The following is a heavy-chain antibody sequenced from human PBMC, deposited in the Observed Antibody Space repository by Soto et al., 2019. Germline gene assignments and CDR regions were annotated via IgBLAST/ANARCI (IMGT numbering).Heavy chain of an antibody. Sequence: QVQLVESGGGVVQPGRSLRLSCAASGFTFSHFGMHWVRQAPGKGLESVAIIWYDGSHEYYADSVKGRFTISRDNSKNTLSLQMNSLTAEDTALYYCVRDSAAGRGLDYWGQGTLVTVSS. CDR2: IWYDGSHE. CDR1: GFTFSHFG. J-gene: IGHJ4*02. D-gene: IGHD6-19*01. CDR3: VRDSAAGRGLDY. V-gene: IGHV3-33*01.